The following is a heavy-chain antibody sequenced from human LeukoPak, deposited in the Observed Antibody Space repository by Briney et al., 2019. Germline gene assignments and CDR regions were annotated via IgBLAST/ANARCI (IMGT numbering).Heavy chain of an antibody. V-gene: IGHV3-9*01. CDR3: AKDRWVQGVILTLDY. Sequence: PGGSLRLSCAASGFTFDDYAMHWVRQAPGKGLEWVSGISWNSGSIGYADSVKGRFTISRDNAKNSLYLQMNSLRAEDTAVYYCAKDRWVQGVILTLDYWGQGTLVTVSS. CDR1: GFTFDDYA. D-gene: IGHD3-10*01. J-gene: IGHJ4*02. CDR2: ISWNSGSI.